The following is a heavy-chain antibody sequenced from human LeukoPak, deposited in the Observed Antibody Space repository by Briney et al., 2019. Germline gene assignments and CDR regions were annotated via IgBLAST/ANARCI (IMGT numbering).Heavy chain of an antibody. CDR1: GYTFTNYG. Sequence: SVKVSCKASGYTFTNYGISWVRQAPGRGLEWMGWISAYSGDTISAQKFQGRATMTIERSTSTAYIELRSLRYDDTAVYYCAREPPRYYDTQTCDYWGQGTLVTVSS. V-gene: IGHV1-18*01. CDR2: ISAYSGDT. D-gene: IGHD3-22*01. CDR3: AREPPRYYDTQTCDY. J-gene: IGHJ4*02.